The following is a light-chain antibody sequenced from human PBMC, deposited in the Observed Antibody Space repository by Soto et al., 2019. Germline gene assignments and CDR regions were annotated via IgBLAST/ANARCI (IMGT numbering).Light chain of an antibody. CDR3: QQYNDFYS. Sequence: DVQMTQSPSTLSASVGDRVTITCRASQRFSSWLAWYQQKPGKAPKLLIYDASNLESGVPSRFSGTGSGTEFTLTISNMQPYDFATYYCQQYNDFYSFGQGTKLEIK. CDR1: QRFSSW. V-gene: IGKV1-5*01. J-gene: IGKJ2*03. CDR2: DAS.